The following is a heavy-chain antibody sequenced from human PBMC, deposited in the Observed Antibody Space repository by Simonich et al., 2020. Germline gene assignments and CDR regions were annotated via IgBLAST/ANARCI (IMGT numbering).Heavy chain of an antibody. CDR1: GYTFTGYY. Sequence: QVQLVQSGAEVKKPGASVKVSCKASGYTFTGYYMHWVRQAPGQGLELMGWNNPNNGGANYEQKFQGRVTMTRDTSISTAYMELSRLRSDDTAVYYCARVSGGTAMVTSTFDIWGQGTMVTVSS. V-gene: IGHV1-2*02. CDR2: NNPNNGGA. CDR3: ARVSGGTAMVTSTFDI. J-gene: IGHJ3*02. D-gene: IGHD5-18*01.